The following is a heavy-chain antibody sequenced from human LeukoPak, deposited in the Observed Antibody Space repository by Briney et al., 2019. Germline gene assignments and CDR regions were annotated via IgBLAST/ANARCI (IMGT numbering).Heavy chain of an antibody. J-gene: IGHJ4*02. CDR1: GYSFTSYW. CDR3: ARHYFGGKPEPHSPFDY. V-gene: IGHV5-51*01. D-gene: IGHD1-14*01. Sequence: GESLRISCKGSGYSFTSYWIGWVRQMPGKGLEWMGIIYPGDSDTRYSPSFQGQVTISADKSISTAYLQWSSLKASDTAMYYCARHYFGGKPEPHSPFDYWGQGTLVTVSS. CDR2: IYPGDSDT.